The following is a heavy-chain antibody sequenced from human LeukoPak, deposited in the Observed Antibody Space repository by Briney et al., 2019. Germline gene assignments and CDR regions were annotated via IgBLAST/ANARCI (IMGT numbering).Heavy chain of an antibody. D-gene: IGHD3-3*01. V-gene: IGHV3-21*01. J-gene: IGHJ4*02. CDR3: ARDRYYDFWSGSPFDY. CDR1: GFTFSSYS. Sequence: GGSLRLSCAASGFTFSSYSMNWVRQAPGKGLEWVSSISSSSSYIYYADSVKGRFTISRDNAKNSLYLQMNSLRAEDTAVYYCARDRYYDFWSGSPFDYWGQGTLVTVSS. CDR2: ISSSSSYI.